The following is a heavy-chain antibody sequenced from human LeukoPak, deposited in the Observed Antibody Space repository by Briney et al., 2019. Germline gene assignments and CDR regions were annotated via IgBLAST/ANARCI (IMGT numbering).Heavy chain of an antibody. CDR3: ASRIMGARFDY. CDR2: ISNSGSTI. Sequence: GGSLRLSCAASGFTFSSYEMNWVRQAPEKGLEWVSYISNSGSTIYYADSVKGRFTISRDNAKNSLHLQMNSLRAEDTAVYYCASRIMGARFDYWGQGTLVTVSS. J-gene: IGHJ4*02. CDR1: GFTFSSYE. V-gene: IGHV3-48*03. D-gene: IGHD1-26*01.